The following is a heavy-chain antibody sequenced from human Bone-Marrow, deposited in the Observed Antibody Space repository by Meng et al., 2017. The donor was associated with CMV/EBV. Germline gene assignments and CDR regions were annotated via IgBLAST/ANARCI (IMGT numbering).Heavy chain of an antibody. V-gene: IGHV3-48*04. CDR3: ARESRVLH. Sequence: GGSLRLSCAASGFTFSSYSMNWVRQAPGKGLEWVSYISGSSTTIYYADSVKGRFTISRDNAKNSLSLQLNSLRAEDTAVYYCARESRVLHWGQGTVVTVSS. D-gene: IGHD3-10*01. CDR2: ISGSSTTI. J-gene: IGHJ4*02. CDR1: GFTFSSYS.